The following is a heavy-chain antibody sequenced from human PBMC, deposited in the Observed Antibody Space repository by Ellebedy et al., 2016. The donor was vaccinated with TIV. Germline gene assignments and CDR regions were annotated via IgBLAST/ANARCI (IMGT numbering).Heavy chain of an antibody. V-gene: IGHV1-24*01. J-gene: IGHJ3*02. Sequence: ASVKVSCXVSGYTLTELSMHWVRQAPGKGLEWMGGFDPEDGETIYAQKFQGRVTITADKSTSTAYMELSSLRSEDTAVYYCARSGGAVAVDAFDIWGQGTMVTVSS. CDR3: ARSGGAVAVDAFDI. D-gene: IGHD6-19*01. CDR1: GYTLTELS. CDR2: FDPEDGET.